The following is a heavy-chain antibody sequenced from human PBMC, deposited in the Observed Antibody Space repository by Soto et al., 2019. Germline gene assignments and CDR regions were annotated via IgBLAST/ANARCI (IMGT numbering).Heavy chain of an antibody. Sequence: SETLSLTCTVSGGSISSGGYYWSWIRQHPGKGLEWIGYIYYSGSTYYNPSLKSRVTISVDTSKNQFSLKLSSVTAADTAVYYCASSGYSSSRYYYMDVWGKGTTVTVSS. CDR2: IYYSGST. J-gene: IGHJ6*03. CDR3: ASSGYSSSRYYYMDV. CDR1: GGSISSGGYY. V-gene: IGHV4-31*03. D-gene: IGHD6-6*01.